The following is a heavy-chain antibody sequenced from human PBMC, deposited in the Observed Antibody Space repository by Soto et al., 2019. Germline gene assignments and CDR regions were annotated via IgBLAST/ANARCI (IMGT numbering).Heavy chain of an antibody. CDR1: GYTFTSYG. J-gene: IGHJ4*02. V-gene: IGHV1-18*01. Sequence: ASVKVSCKASGYTFTSYGISWVRQAPGQGLEWMGWISAYNGNTNYAQKLQGRVTMTTDTSTSTAYMELRSLRSDDTAVYYCARFTMVREVIIGNDYWGQGTRVTVSS. CDR2: ISAYNGNT. CDR3: ARFTMVREVIIGNDY. D-gene: IGHD3-10*01.